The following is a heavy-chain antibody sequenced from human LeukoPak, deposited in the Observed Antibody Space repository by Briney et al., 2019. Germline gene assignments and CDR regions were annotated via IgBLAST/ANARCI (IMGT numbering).Heavy chain of an antibody. J-gene: IGHJ4*02. CDR3: ARGEDARSTVVTPVY. CDR2: ISYDGSNK. D-gene: IGHD4-23*01. CDR1: GLTFSSYA. V-gene: IGHV3-30-3*01. Sequence: PGGSLRLSCAASGLTFSSYAMHWVRQAPGRGLEWVAVISYDGSNKYFAGSVRGRFTISRDNAKNSLSLQMNSLRAEGTAVYECARGEDARSTVVTPVYWGPGTPVPVPS.